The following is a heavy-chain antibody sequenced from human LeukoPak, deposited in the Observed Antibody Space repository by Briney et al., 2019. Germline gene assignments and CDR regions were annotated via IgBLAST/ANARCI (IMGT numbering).Heavy chain of an antibody. CDR3: ARDRREVDY. V-gene: IGHV3-7*01. D-gene: IGHD1-26*01. CDR2: IKQDGSEK. CDR1: GFTFSTYW. Sequence: GGSLRLSCAASGFTFSTYWMSWVRQAPGKGLEWVANIKQDGSEKYYVDSVRGRFTISRDNAKNSLYLQLNSLRAEDTAVYYCARDRREVDYWGQGTLVTVSS. J-gene: IGHJ4*02.